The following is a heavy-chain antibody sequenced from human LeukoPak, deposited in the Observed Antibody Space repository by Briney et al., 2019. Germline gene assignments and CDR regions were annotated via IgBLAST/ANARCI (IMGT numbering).Heavy chain of an antibody. Sequence: SETLSLTCTVSGGSISSYYWSWIRQPAGKGLEWIGRIYTSGSTNYNPSLKSRVTMSVDTSKNQFSLKLSSVTAADTAVYYCARGGSGSGYDFWSGYYTADYWGQGTLVTVSS. D-gene: IGHD3-3*01. J-gene: IGHJ4*02. V-gene: IGHV4-4*07. CDR2: IYTSGST. CDR3: ARGGSGSGYDFWSGYYTADY. CDR1: GGSISSYY.